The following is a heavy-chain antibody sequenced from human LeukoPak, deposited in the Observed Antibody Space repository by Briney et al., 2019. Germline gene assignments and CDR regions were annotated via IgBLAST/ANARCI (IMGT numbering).Heavy chain of an antibody. CDR2: ISYDGSNK. Sequence: GGSLRLSCAASGFTFSSYAMHWVRQAPGKGLEWVAVISYDGSNKYYADSVKGRFTISRDNSKNTLYLQMNSLRAEDTAVYYCARDQGDSSGYYYGGFDYWGQGTLVTVSS. D-gene: IGHD3-22*01. V-gene: IGHV3-30*04. CDR3: ARDQGDSSGYYYGGFDY. CDR1: GFTFSSYA. J-gene: IGHJ4*02.